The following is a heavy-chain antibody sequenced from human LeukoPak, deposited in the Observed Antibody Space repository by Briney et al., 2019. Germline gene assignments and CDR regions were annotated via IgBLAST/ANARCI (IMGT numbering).Heavy chain of an antibody. Sequence: PGGSLRLSCAVSGFNVSSNYLNWVRQAPGKGPEWVSVIYSGGSTYYADSVKGRFTISRDNSKNTLYLQMNSLRAEDTAVYHCARVDSRTAQFDYWGQGTLVTVS. CDR3: ARVDSRTAQFDY. V-gene: IGHV3-66*01. CDR2: IYSGGST. J-gene: IGHJ4*02. CDR1: GFNVSSNY. D-gene: IGHD6-13*01.